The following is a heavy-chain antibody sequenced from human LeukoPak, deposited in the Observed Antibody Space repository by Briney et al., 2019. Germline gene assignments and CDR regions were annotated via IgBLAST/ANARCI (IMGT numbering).Heavy chain of an antibody. CDR2: INPNSGNT. V-gene: IGHV1-8*03. D-gene: IGHD5-12*01. Sequence: ASVKVSCKASGYTFTGYYMHWVRQAPGQGLEWMGWINPNSGNTGYAQKFQGRVTITRNTSISTAYMELSSLRSEDTAVYYCARALPSGYYFDYWGQGTLVTVSS. CDR3: ARALPSGYYFDY. CDR1: GYTFTGYY. J-gene: IGHJ4*02.